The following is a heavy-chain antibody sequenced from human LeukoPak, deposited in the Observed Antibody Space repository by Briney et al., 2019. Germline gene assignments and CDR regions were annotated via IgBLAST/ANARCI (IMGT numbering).Heavy chain of an antibody. CDR3: ARRPKQPGFWSGYVDY. D-gene: IGHD3-3*01. CDR2: IFYSGST. CDR1: GGSIGSSSHN. V-gene: IGHV4-39*01. J-gene: IGHJ4*02. Sequence: PSETLSLTCTVSGGSIGSSSHNWDWIRQPPGKGLEYIGSIFYSGSTYYNPSLTSRVTISVDTSKNQFSLKLSSVTAADTAVYYCARRPKQPGFWSGYVDYWGQGILVTVSP.